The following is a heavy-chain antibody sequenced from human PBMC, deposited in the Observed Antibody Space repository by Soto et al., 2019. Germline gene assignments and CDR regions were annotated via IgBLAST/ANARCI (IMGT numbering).Heavy chain of an antibody. J-gene: IGHJ6*02. D-gene: IGHD2-15*01. CDR3: ARRPRGGTGYYYYYGMDV. Sequence: PGESLKISCKGSGYSFTSYWIGWVRQMPGKGLEWMGIIYPGDSDTRYSPSLQGQVTISAGKSISTAYLQWSSLKASDTAMYYCARRPRGGTGYYYYYGMDVWGQGTTVTVSS. CDR1: GYSFTSYW. CDR2: IYPGDSDT. V-gene: IGHV5-51*01.